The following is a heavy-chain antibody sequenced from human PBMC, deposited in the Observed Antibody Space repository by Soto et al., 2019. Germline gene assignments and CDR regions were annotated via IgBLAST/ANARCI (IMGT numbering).Heavy chain of an antibody. CDR3: AKDSYDILTGQKRYFDS. Sequence: GRSLRLSCAASGFTFNAYTMHWVRQAPGKGLEWVSLISWDGGITYYGDSVKGRFTVSRDNSDNSLYLQMTSLRSDDTAFYYCAKDSYDILTGQKRYFDSWGQGTLVTVSS. CDR2: ISWDGGIT. V-gene: IGHV3-43*01. D-gene: IGHD3-9*01. CDR1: GFTFNAYT. J-gene: IGHJ4*02.